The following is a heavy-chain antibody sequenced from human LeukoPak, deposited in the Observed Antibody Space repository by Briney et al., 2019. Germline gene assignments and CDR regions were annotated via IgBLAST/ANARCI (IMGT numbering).Heavy chain of an antibody. J-gene: IGHJ4*02. CDR1: GGSISSSSYY. D-gene: IGHD3-10*01. CDR2: IYYSGST. CDR3: ARPVSRGSTPDYFDY. V-gene: IGHV4-39*01. Sequence: SETLSLTCTVSGGSISSSSYYWGWIRQPPGKGLEWIGSIYYSGSTYYNPSLKSRVTISVDTSKNQFSLKLSSVTAADTAVYYCARPVSRGSTPDYFDYWGRGTLVTVSS.